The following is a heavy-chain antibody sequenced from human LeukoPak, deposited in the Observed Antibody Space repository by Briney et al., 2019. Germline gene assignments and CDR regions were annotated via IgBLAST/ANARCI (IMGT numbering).Heavy chain of an antibody. CDR3: ARVRNSNYYFDY. D-gene: IGHD4-11*01. Sequence: SETLSLTCTVSGGSISSYYWSWIRQPPGKGLEWIGYIYYSGSTNYNPSLKSRVTISVDTSKNQFSLKLSSVTAADTAVYYCARVRNSNYYFDYWGQGTLVTVSS. CDR1: GGSISSYY. V-gene: IGHV4-59*01. CDR2: IYYSGST. J-gene: IGHJ4*02.